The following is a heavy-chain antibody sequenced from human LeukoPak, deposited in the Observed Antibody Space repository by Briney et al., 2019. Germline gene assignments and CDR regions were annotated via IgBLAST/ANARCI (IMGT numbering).Heavy chain of an antibody. CDR1: GGSISSTSYY. D-gene: IGHD3-10*01. V-gene: IGHV4-39*07. Sequence: PSETLSLTCTVSGGSISSTSYYWGWIRQPPGKGLEWIGSIYYSGSTYYSPSLKSRVTMSVDTSKNQISLKLSSVTAADTAVYYCARDRLLWFGELDYWGQGTLVTVSS. J-gene: IGHJ4*02. CDR3: ARDRLLWFGELDY. CDR2: IYYSGST.